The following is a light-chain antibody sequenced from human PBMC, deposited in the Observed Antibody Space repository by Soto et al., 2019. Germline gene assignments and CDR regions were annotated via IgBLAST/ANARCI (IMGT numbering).Light chain of an antibody. CDR1: SSDIGAYAY. CDR3: SSYTRTSSVI. J-gene: IGLJ2*01. CDR2: DVN. V-gene: IGLV2-14*03. Sequence: QSALTQAASVSGSPGQSIAISCTGTSSDIGAYAYVSWYQQHPGKVPKLIVFDVNYRPSGVSSRFSGSKSGNTASLTISGLQAEDEADYYCSSYTRTSSVIFGGGTKVTVL.